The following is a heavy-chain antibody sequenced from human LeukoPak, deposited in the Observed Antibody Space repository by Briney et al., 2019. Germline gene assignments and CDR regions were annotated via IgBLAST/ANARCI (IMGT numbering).Heavy chain of an antibody. J-gene: IGHJ6*04. CDR2: ISSSSSYI. CDR1: GFTFSSYS. CDR3: ARVRGRDYGMDV. Sequence: PGGPLRLSCAASGFTFSSYSMNWVRQAPGKGLEWFSSISSSSSYIYYADSVKGRFAISRDNAKNSLYLQMNSLRAEDTGVYYCARVRGRDYGMDVWGKGTTVTVSS. V-gene: IGHV3-21*01.